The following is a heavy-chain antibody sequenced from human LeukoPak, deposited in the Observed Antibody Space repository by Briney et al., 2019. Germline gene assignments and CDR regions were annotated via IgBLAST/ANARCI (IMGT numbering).Heavy chain of an antibody. CDR2: ISAYNGNT. CDR1: GYTFTSYG. V-gene: IGHV1-18*01. Sequence: ASVRVSCKASGYTFTSYGIIWVRQAPGQGLEWMGWISAYNGNTNYAQKLQGRVTMTTDTSTSTAYMELRSLRSDDTAVYYCARDLGYSSSWYVVDYWGQGTLVTVSS. J-gene: IGHJ4*02. CDR3: ARDLGYSSSWYVVDY. D-gene: IGHD6-13*01.